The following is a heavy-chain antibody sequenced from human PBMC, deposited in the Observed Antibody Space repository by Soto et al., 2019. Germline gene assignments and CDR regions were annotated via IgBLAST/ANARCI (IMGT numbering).Heavy chain of an antibody. J-gene: IGHJ4*02. CDR1: GFYLSSSG. CDR2: IYYDESDK. V-gene: IGHV3-33*01. Sequence: QVQLVESGGGVIQPGRSLRLSCAASGFYLSSSGMHWVRQAPGKGLEWVAVIYYDESDKVYSDSVRGRFTVSKDDSKNTLYLQMTSLRAEATAMYFCARSRDGYNHGLNSWGQGTLVTVSS. CDR3: ARSRDGYNHGLNS. D-gene: IGHD5-12*01.